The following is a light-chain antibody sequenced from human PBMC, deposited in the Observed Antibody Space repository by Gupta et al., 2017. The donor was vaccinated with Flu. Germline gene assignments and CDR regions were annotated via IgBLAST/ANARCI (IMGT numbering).Light chain of an antibody. CDR1: QSVSSN. CDR3: LQDSNWPRT. V-gene: IGKV3-15*01. CDR2: GAS. Sequence: EIVMTHSPAPLSASPGERATLSCRASQSVSSNLAWYQQRPGQAPRLLIYGASSRATGIPARFSGSGSGTEFTLTISSLQSEDIAVYYCLQDSNWPRTFGQGTKVEIK. J-gene: IGKJ1*01.